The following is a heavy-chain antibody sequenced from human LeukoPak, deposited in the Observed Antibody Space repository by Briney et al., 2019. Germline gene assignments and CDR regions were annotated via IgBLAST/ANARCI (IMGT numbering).Heavy chain of an antibody. V-gene: IGHV1-46*01. CDR3: ASGMQLRVGELFLDTRYDGFDL. J-gene: IGHJ3*01. CDR1: GYTLTSHY. Sequence: GASVKVSCKASGYTLTSHYMHWVRQAPGQGLEWMGLISPRGGATIYGQKFQGRVTMTSDTSTSTVYMELSSLRPADTAAYYCASGMQLRVGELFLDTRYDGFDLWGQGTMVTVSS. CDR2: ISPRGGAT. D-gene: IGHD3-16*01.